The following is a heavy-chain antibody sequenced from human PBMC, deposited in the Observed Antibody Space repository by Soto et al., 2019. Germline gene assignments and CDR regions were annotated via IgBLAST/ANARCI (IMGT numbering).Heavy chain of an antibody. V-gene: IGHV4-59*08. D-gene: IGHD5-18*01. J-gene: IGHJ4*02. CDR1: GGSISSYY. CDR2: IYYSGST. CDR3: ARRYGSCFDY. Sequence: QVQLQESGPGLVKPSETLSLTCTVSGGSISSYYWSWIRQPPGKGLEWIGYIYYSGSTNYNPSLXSXVXIXXDTSNNQFSLKLSSVPAADTAVYYCARRYGSCFDYWGQGTLVTVSS.